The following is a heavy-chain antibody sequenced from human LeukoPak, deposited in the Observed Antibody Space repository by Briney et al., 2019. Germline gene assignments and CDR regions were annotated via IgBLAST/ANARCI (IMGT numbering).Heavy chain of an antibody. CDR1: GGSISSYY. Sequence: SETLSLTCTVSGGSISSYYWSWIRQPPGKGLEWIGYTYYSGSTNYNPSLKSRVTISVDTSKNQFSLKLSSVTAADTAVYYCASQAVSRWNYFDYWGQGTLVTVSS. V-gene: IGHV4-59*01. CDR2: TYYSGST. D-gene: IGHD4-17*01. CDR3: ASQAVSRWNYFDY. J-gene: IGHJ4*02.